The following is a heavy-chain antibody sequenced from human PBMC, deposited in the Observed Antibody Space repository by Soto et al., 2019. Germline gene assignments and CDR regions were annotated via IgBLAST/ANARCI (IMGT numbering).Heavy chain of an antibody. D-gene: IGHD6-19*01. Sequence: GGSLRLSCAASGFTFSSYAMHWVRQAPGKGLEWVAVISYDGSNKYYADSVKGRFTISRDNSKNTLYLQMNSLRAEDTAVYYCARVSEAQWRHNNWFDPWGQGTLVTVSS. CDR1: GFTFSSYA. J-gene: IGHJ5*02. V-gene: IGHV3-30-3*01. CDR3: ARVSEAQWRHNNWFDP. CDR2: ISYDGSNK.